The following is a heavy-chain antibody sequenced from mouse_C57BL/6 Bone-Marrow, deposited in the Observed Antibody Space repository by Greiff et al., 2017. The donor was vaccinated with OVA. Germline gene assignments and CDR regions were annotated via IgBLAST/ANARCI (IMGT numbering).Heavy chain of an antibody. Sequence: VQLVESGPGLVAPSQSLSITCTVSGFSLTSYAISWVRQPPGKGLEWLGVIWTGGGTNYNSALKSSLSISKDNSKSQVFLKMNSLQTDDTARYYCASLYVNYAWVAYWGQGTLVTVSA. D-gene: IGHD2-1*01. V-gene: IGHV2-9-1*01. CDR1: GFSLTSYA. J-gene: IGHJ3*01. CDR2: IWTGGGT. CDR3: ASLYVNYAWVAY.